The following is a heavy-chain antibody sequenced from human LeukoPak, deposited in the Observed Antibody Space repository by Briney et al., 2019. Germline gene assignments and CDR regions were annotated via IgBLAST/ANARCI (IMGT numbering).Heavy chain of an antibody. CDR1: GFTFGDYV. D-gene: IGHD3-22*01. V-gene: IGHV3-49*04. J-gene: IGHJ3*02. Sequence: GGSLRLSCTASGFTFGDYVMSWVRQAPGKGLEWVGFIRSKAYGGTTKNAASVKGRFSISRDDSRSIAYLQMNSLKTEDTAVYYCTRRYNYDSSGYYYVRDAFDIWGQGTMVTVSS. CDR2: IRSKAYGGTT. CDR3: TRRYNYDSSGYYYVRDAFDI.